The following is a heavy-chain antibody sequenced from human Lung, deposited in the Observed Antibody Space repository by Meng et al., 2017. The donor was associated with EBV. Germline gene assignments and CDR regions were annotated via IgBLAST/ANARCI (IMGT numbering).Heavy chain of an antibody. CDR2: IYDSGST. CDR3: ARVGQWLPIDY. CDR1: GGSISSSNW. D-gene: IGHD6-19*01. Sequence: QLQLQESGPGLWKAAGNLSLTCAVSGGSISSSNWWSLVRQTPGKGLEWIGEIYDSGSTNYNPYLKSRVTISVDKSKNQFSLNISFVTAADTAVYYCARVGQWLPIDYWGQGALVTVSS. J-gene: IGHJ4*02. V-gene: IGHV4-4*02.